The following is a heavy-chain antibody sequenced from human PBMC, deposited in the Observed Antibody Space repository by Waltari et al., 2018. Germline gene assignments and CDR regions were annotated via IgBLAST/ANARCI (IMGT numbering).Heavy chain of an antibody. D-gene: IGHD6-19*01. Sequence: QVQLQESGPGLVKPSGTLSLTCAVSGGSISSSNWWSWVRQPPGKGREWIGEIYHSGRTDYTPSLKSRVTISLDKSKNQFSLKLSSVTAADTAVYYCASLVESGWGWFDPWGQGTLVTVSS. CDR3: ASLVESGWGWFDP. CDR2: IYHSGRT. CDR1: GGSISSSNW. V-gene: IGHV4-4*02. J-gene: IGHJ5*02.